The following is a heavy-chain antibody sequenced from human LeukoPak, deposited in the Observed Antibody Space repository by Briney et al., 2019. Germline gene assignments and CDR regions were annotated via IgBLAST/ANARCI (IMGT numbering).Heavy chain of an antibody. Sequence: GGSLRLSCAASGFTFSNACMSWVRQAPGKGLEWVSAISCSSYIYYADSVKGRFTISRDNAKNSLYLQMNSLRAEDTAVYYCARGHYDFWSGYYSDYYYYMDVWGKGTTVTVSS. J-gene: IGHJ6*03. CDR1: GFTFSNAC. CDR2: ISCSSYI. D-gene: IGHD3-3*01. V-gene: IGHV3-69-1*01. CDR3: ARGHYDFWSGYYSDYYYYMDV.